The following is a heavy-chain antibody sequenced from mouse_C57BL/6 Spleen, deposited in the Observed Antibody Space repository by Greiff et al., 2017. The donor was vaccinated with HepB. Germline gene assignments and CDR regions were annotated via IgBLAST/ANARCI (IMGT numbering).Heavy chain of an antibody. D-gene: IGHD2-4*01. CDR3: ARYDYDGGAYFDY. Sequence: EVMLVESGGGLVQPGGSLKLSCAASGFTFSDYYMYWVRQTPEKRLEWVAYISNGGGSTYYPDTVKGRFTISRDNAKNTLYLQMSRLKSEDTAMYYCARYDYDGGAYFDYWGQGTTLTVSS. J-gene: IGHJ2*01. CDR1: GFTFSDYY. V-gene: IGHV5-12*01. CDR2: ISNGGGST.